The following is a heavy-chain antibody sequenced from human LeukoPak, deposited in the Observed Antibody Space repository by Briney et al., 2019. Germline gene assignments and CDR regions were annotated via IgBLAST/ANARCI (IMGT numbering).Heavy chain of an antibody. CDR2: IYTSGST. V-gene: IGHV4-61*02. Sequence: SETLSLTCTVSGGSISSGSYYWSWIRQPAGKGLEWIGRIYTSGSTNYNPSLKSRVTISVDTSKNQFSLKLSSVTAADTAVYYCARKVVVVPAAIFFDYWGQGTLVTVSS. J-gene: IGHJ4*02. CDR3: ARKVVVVPAAIFFDY. D-gene: IGHD2-2*02. CDR1: GGSISSGSYY.